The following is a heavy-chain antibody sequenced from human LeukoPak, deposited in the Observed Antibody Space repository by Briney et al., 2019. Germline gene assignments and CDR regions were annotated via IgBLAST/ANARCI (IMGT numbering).Heavy chain of an antibody. CDR1: GYTFIDYY. CDR3: VKGDWLDF. J-gene: IGHJ5*01. V-gene: IGHV1-2*02. D-gene: IGHD5-24*01. Sequence: GASVKVSCKASGYTFIDYYMHWVRQAPGQGLEWIGWIIPNSGGTKYAQKFQGRVTMTGDTSTSTAYMELSRLRTDDTALYYCVKGDWLDFWGPGTLVTVSS. CDR2: IIPNSGGT.